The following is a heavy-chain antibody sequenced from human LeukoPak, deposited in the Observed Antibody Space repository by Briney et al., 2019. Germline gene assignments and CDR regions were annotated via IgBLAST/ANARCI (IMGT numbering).Heavy chain of an antibody. CDR2: SRNKVNSYTT. CDR1: GFTFSDHY. Sequence: GGSLRLSCAASGFTFSDHYMDWVRQAPGKGLEWVGRSRNKVNSYTTAYAASVKGRFTIARDDSKNSLYLQMNSLKTEDTAVYYCARVFRDAFDIWGQGIMVPVSS. CDR3: ARVFRDAFDI. D-gene: IGHD2/OR15-2a*01. V-gene: IGHV3-72*01. J-gene: IGHJ3*02.